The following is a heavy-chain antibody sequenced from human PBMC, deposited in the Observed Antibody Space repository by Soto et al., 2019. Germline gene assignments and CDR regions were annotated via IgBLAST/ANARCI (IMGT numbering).Heavy chain of an antibody. CDR2: IYYSGST. V-gene: IGHV4-39*01. CDR1: GGSISSTRYY. J-gene: IGHJ4*02. CDR3: ARAFDY. Sequence: QLQLQESGPGLVKPSETLSLTCTVSGGSISSTRYYWGWIRQPPGKGLEWIGSIYYSGSTNYNPSLKSRVTISVDTSKNQFSLKVNSVTAADTAVYYCARAFDYWGQGTLVTVSS.